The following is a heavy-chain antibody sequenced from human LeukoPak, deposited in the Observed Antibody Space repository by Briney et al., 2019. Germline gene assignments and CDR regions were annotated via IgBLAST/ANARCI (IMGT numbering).Heavy chain of an antibody. Sequence: GGSLRLSCTASGFTFGDHAMSWVRQAPGKGLEWVAVISYDGSNKYYADSVKGRFTISRDNSKNTLYLQMNSLRAEDTAVYYCAKAAVAVYYYYHGMDVWGQGTTVTVSS. CDR1: GFTFGDHA. V-gene: IGHV3-30*04. J-gene: IGHJ6*02. CDR2: ISYDGSNK. D-gene: IGHD6-19*01. CDR3: AKAAVAVYYYYHGMDV.